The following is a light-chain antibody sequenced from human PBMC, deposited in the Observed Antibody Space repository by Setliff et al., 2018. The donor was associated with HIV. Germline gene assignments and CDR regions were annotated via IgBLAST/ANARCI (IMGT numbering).Light chain of an antibody. CDR1: QSISSY. J-gene: IGKJ1*01. V-gene: IGKV3-11*01. CDR2: DAS. Sequence: TLSLSPGERATLSCRASQSISSYLAWYQQKPGQAPRLLIYDASNRATGISARFSGSGSGTDFTLTISSLEPEDFAVYYCQQRGNWPPTFGQGTKVDIK. CDR3: QQRGNWPPT.